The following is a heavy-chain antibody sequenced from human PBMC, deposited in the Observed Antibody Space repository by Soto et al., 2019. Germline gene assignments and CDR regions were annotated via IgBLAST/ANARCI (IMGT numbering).Heavy chain of an antibody. Sequence: EVQLVESGGGLVQPGGSMRLSCAASGFIFNNYWMHWVRQVPGKGLVWVSRVNSDGSTTNYADSVKGRFTISRDNAKNTLFLQMNSLRVEETAVYYCARGKYYDVSTGYSTFDPWGQGVPVTVAS. CDR1: GFIFNNYW. CDR2: VNSDGSTT. CDR3: ARGKYYDVSTGYSTFDP. V-gene: IGHV3-74*01. J-gene: IGHJ5*02. D-gene: IGHD3-9*01.